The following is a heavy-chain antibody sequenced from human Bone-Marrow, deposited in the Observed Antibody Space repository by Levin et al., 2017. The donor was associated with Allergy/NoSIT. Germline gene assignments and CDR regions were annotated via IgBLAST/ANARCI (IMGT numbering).Heavy chain of an antibody. V-gene: IGHV3-30*18. D-gene: IGHD3-22*01. CDR1: GFTFSSYG. CDR3: AKDQGRITMKPSAFDI. Sequence: LSLTCAASGFTFSSYGMHWVRQAPGKGLEWVAVISYDGSNKYYADSVKGRFTISRDNSKNTLYLQMNSLRAEDTAVYYCAKDQGRITMKPSAFDIWGQGTMVTVSS. J-gene: IGHJ3*02. CDR2: ISYDGSNK.